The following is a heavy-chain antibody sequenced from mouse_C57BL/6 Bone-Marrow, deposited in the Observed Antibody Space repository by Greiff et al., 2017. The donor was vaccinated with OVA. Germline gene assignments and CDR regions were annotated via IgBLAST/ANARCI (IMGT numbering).Heavy chain of an antibody. CDR1: GFTFSDYG. D-gene: IGHD3-2*02. J-gene: IGHJ4*01. CDR2: ISSGSSTI. CDR3: ARAAQVYAMDY. V-gene: IGHV5-17*01. Sequence: DVQLVESGGGLVKPGGSLKLSCAASGFTFSDYGMHWVRQAPEKGLEWVAYISSGSSTIYYADTVKGRFTISRDNAKNTLFLQMTSLRSEDTAMYYCARAAQVYAMDYWGQGTSVTVSS.